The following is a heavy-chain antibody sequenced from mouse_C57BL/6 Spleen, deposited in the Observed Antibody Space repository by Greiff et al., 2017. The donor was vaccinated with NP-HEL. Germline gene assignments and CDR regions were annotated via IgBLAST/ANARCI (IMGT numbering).Heavy chain of an antibody. J-gene: IGHJ4*01. CDR2: IRLKSDNYAT. CDR1: GFTFSNYW. D-gene: IGHD2-4*01. V-gene: IGHV6-3*01. Sequence: EVKLEESGGGLVQPGGSMKLSCVASGFTFSNYWMNWVRQSPEKGLEWVAQIRLKSDNYATHYAESVKGRFTISRDDSKSSVYLQMNNLRAEDTGIYYCTTIYDYDVGDAMDYWGQGTSVTVSS. CDR3: TTIYDYDVGDAMDY.